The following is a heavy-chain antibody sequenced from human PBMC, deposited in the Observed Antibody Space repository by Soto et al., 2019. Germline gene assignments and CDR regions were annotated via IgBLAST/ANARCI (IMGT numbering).Heavy chain of an antibody. CDR2: IYYSGST. V-gene: IGHV4-59*01. CDR1: GGSISSYY. J-gene: IGHJ4*02. Sequence: SETLSLTCTVSGGSISSYYRSWIRQPPGKGLEWIGYIYYSGSTNYNPSLKSRVTISVDTSKNQFSLKLSSVTAADTAVYYCARGGCCSGGSCLPDYWGQGALVTVSS. D-gene: IGHD2-15*01. CDR3: ARGGCCSGGSCLPDY.